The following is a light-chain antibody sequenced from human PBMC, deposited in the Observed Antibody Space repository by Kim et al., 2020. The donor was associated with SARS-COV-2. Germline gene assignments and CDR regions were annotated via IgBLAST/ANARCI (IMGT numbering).Light chain of an antibody. Sequence: DIQMTQSPSSVSASVGDRVTIICRASQGVGSWLSWYQQKPGKAPQLLIYSASRLQSGVPLRFSGSGSGTDFILTISGLQPKDFATYYCQQTNTFPYTFGQGTKLEI. CDR1: QGVGSW. J-gene: IGKJ2*01. CDR2: SAS. V-gene: IGKV1D-12*01. CDR3: QQTNTFPYT.